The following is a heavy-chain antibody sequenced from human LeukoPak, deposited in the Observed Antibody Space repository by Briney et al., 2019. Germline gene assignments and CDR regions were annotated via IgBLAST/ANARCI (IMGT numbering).Heavy chain of an antibody. CDR1: GFTFSAYG. V-gene: IGHV3-30*03. J-gene: IGHJ4*02. Sequence: GRSLRLSCAASGFTFSAYGMHWVRQAPGKGLEWVAVISYDGSNKYYADSVKGRFTISRDNSKNTLFLQMNSLRAEDTAVYYCARGFADFVWGSYPSSYWGQGILVTVSS. CDR2: ISYDGSNK. CDR3: ARGFADFVWGSYPSSY. D-gene: IGHD3-16*02.